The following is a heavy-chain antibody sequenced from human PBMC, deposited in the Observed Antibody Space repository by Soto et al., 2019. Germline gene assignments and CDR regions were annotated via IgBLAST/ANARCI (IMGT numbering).Heavy chain of an antibody. CDR1: GGSISTDNR. CDR3: TRASASSMLREFVIN. Sequence: PSQSMSLTCAVSGGSISTDNRWCWVPQPQGKRREGSGKLYLIGDSIFNPSLKSRVTISVDKSKNQFSMQMASVTAADTALYYCTRASASSMLREFVINWGRGTQVTVSS. CDR2: LYLIGDS. J-gene: IGHJ4*02. D-gene: IGHD3-10*01. V-gene: IGHV4-4*02.